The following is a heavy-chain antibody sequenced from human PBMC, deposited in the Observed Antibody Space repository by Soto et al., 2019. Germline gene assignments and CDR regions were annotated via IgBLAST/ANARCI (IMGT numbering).Heavy chain of an antibody. D-gene: IGHD2-2*02. V-gene: IGHV1-69*01. CDR3: ARDPDYIVVVPAAIRGGMHYYGMDV. Sequence: QVQLVQSGAEVKKPGSSVKVSCNASGGNFSSYAISWVRQAPGQGLEWMGRIIPIFGTANYAQKFQGRVTITADESTSTAYMELSSLRSEDTAVYYCARDPDYIVVVPAAIRGGMHYYGMDVWGQGTTVTVSS. CDR2: IIPIFGTA. CDR1: GGNFSSYA. J-gene: IGHJ6*02.